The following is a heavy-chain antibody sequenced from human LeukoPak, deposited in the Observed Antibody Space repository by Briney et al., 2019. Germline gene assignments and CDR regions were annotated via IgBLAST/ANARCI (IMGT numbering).Heavy chain of an antibody. Sequence: SETLSLTCTVSGGYISTYYWSWIRQPPGKGLEWIGYIYYTGSTNHNPSLKSRVTISVDTSKNQFSLKLSSVTAADTAVYYCASLRKYYYDSSGYYPRRYYFDYWGQGTLVTVSS. CDR2: IYYTGST. CDR1: GGYISTYY. V-gene: IGHV4-59*01. D-gene: IGHD3-22*01. J-gene: IGHJ4*02. CDR3: ASLRKYYYDSSGYYPRRYYFDY.